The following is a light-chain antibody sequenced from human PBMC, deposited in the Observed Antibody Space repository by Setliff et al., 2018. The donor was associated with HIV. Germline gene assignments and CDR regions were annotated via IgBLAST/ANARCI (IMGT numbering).Light chain of an antibody. CDR3: SSYAITNTLP. J-gene: IGLJ1*01. V-gene: IGLV2-14*01. Sequence: QSALTQPASVSGSPGQSITTACTGTSSDVGGYNHVSWYQQHPGKAPKLIISEVRNRPSGISSRFSGSKSGNTASLTISGLQAEDEAEYYCSSYAITNTLPFGTGTKVTVL. CDR1: SSDVGGYNH. CDR2: EVR.